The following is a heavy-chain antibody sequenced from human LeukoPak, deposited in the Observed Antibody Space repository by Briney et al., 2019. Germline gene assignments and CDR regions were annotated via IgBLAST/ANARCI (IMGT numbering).Heavy chain of an antibody. Sequence: SQTLSLTCTVSGGSISSGDYYWSWIRQPPGKGLEWMGYIYNSESTYNNPSLKSRVTISVDTSKNQFSLKLSSVTAADTAVYYCARGDGDYAAFDIWGQGTMVTVRS. V-gene: IGHV4-30-4*01. D-gene: IGHD4-17*01. CDR2: IYNSEST. J-gene: IGHJ3*02. CDR3: ARGDGDYAAFDI. CDR1: GGSISSGDYY.